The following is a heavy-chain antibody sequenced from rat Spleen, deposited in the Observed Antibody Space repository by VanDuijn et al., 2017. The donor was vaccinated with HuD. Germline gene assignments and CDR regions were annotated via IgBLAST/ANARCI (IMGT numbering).Heavy chain of an antibody. CDR2: ISYDGSKT. CDR1: GFTFSDFY. CDR3: TRLGYLPDWYFDF. J-gene: IGHJ1*01. D-gene: IGHD1-12*03. Sequence: EVQLVESDGGLVQPGRSLKLSCAASGFTFSDFYMAWVRQTPTKGLEWVATISYDGSKTYYRDSVKGRFTISRDNGRRILNLHMDSLRSEDTAIYYCTRLGYLPDWYFDFWGPGTMVTGSS. V-gene: IGHV5-29*01.